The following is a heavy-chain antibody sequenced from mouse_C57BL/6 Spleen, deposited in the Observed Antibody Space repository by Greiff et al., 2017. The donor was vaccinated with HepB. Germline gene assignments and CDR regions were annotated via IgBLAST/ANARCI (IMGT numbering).Heavy chain of an antibody. CDR3: ARIEGGYSSSYLWYFDV. V-gene: IGHV8-8*01. Sequence: FTLKVSGPGLLQPSQTLSLTCSFSGFSLSTFGLGVGRIRPPSGKGLVWLVHNWWDDDKYYNPALKSRLTISKYTTKNQVFLKFANVDTADTDTYYCARIEGGYSSSYLWYFDVWGTGTTVTVSS. CDR1: GFSLSTFGLG. CDR2: NWWDDDK. J-gene: IGHJ1*03. D-gene: IGHD1-1*01.